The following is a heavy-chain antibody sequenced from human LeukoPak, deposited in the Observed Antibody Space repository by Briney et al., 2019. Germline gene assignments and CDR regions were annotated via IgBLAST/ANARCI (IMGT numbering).Heavy chain of an antibody. CDR2: ISAYKGNK. CDR3: ARDSSVAGFDY. D-gene: IGHD6-19*01. V-gene: IGHV1-18*01. Sequence: ASVTVSFMASGYTFTNYGISWVRQAPGQGLGGMGWISAYKGNKNYAQKLQGRVTMTTDTSTSTAYMELRSLRSDDTAVYYCARDSSVAGFDYWGQGTLVTVSS. J-gene: IGHJ4*02. CDR1: GYTFTNYG.